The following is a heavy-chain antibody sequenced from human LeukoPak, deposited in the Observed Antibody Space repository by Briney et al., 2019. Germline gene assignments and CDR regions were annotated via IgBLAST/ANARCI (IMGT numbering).Heavy chain of an antibody. V-gene: IGHV3-23*01. D-gene: IGHD1-26*01. CDR1: GFTFNSYA. Sequence: PGGSLRLSCAASGFTFNSYAMSWVRQAPGKGLEWVSVTSGSGGTTYYADSVKGRFTISRDNSKNTLYLQMNSLRAEDTAVYYCARGRDSAGYNFEYWGQGTLVTVSS. CDR3: ARGRDSAGYNFEY. J-gene: IGHJ4*02. CDR2: TSGSGGTT.